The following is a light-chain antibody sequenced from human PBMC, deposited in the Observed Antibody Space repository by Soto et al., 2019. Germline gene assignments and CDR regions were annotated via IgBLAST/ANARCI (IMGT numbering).Light chain of an antibody. CDR2: DVT. V-gene: IGLV2-11*01. CDR3: CSYAGSYSLV. CDR1: NSDVGGYDC. Sequence: QSALTQPRSVSGSPGQSVTISCTGTNSDVGGYDCVSWYQQPPGKAPKLMIYDVTKRPSGVPDRFSGSKSGNTASLTISGLQAEDEADYYCCSYAGSYSLVFGGGTKLTVL. J-gene: IGLJ2*01.